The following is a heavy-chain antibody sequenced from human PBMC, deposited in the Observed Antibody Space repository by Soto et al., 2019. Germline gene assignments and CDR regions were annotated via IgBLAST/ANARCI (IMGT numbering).Heavy chain of an antibody. CDR3: ARARQRAPTNGFDL. D-gene: IGHD6-25*01. CDR1: GFTFSSYS. V-gene: IGHV3-21*01. CDR2: ISSSGSDI. J-gene: IGHJ5*02. Sequence: EVQLVESGGGLDKPGWSLRLSCAASGFTFSSYSMNWVRQAPGKGLEWVSSISSSGSDIYYADSVKGGFTISRDNAKNALYQQRNSRSAEDTAVYYWARARQRAPTNGFDLWGQGTLVTVSS.